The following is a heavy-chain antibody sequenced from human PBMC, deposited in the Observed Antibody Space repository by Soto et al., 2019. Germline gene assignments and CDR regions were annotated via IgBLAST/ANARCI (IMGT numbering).Heavy chain of an antibody. D-gene: IGHD3-22*01. CDR1: GFTFSNYG. CDR3: AKEDIDHYDTSGYFDY. V-gene: IGHV3-30*18. J-gene: IGHJ4*02. Sequence: PXGSLRLSCAAAGFTFSNYGMHWVRQAPGKGLEWVAVISFDGSRAYYADSVKGRYTISRDNSQNTLFLQMNSLRAEDTAVYYCAKEDIDHYDTSGYFDYWGQGTLVTVSS. CDR2: ISFDGSRA.